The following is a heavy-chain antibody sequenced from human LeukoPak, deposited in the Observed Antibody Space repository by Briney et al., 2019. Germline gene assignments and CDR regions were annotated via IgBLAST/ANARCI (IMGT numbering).Heavy chain of an antibody. CDR1: GFTFSGSA. D-gene: IGHD6-13*01. V-gene: IGHV3-73*01. Sequence: GGSLRLSCAASGFTFSGSAMHWVRQASGKGLEWVGRIRSKANSYATAYAASVKGRFTISRDDSKNTAYLQMNSLKTEDTAVYYCTRYRYSSSWYFDYWGQGTLVTVSS. CDR3: TRYRYSSSWYFDY. J-gene: IGHJ4*02. CDR2: IRSKANSYAT.